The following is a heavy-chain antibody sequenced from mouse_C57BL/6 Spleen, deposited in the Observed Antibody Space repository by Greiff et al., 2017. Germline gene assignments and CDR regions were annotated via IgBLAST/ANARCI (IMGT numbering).Heavy chain of an antibody. D-gene: IGHD2-13*01. CDR2: IHPNSGST. CDR1: GYTFTSYW. V-gene: IGHV1-64*01. J-gene: IGHJ3*01. CDR3: ATYGDYEGFAY. Sequence: QVQLQQPGAELVKPGASVKLSCKASGYTFTSYWMHWVKQRPGQGLEWIGMIHPNSGSTNYNEKFKSKATLTVDKSSSTAYMQLSSLTSEDSAVYYCATYGDYEGFAYWGQGTLVTVSA.